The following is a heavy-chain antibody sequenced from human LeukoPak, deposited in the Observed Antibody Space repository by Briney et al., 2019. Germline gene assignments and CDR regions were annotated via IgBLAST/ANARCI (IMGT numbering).Heavy chain of an antibody. Sequence: QSGGSLRLSCADSGITISSYWMHWVRQVPGKGLLWVSRINTDGSSTNYADSVKGRFTISRDNAKNTLYLQMNSLRAEDTAVYYCARGYLGIDYWGQGTLVTVSS. V-gene: IGHV3-74*01. D-gene: IGHD1-26*01. J-gene: IGHJ4*02. CDR3: ARGYLGIDY. CDR2: INTDGSST. CDR1: GITISSYW.